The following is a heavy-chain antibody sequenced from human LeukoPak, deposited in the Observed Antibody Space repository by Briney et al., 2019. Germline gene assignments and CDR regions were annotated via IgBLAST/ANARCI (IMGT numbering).Heavy chain of an antibody. CDR3: ARDGMGVIKAFDI. J-gene: IGHJ3*02. Sequence: GRSLRLSCAASGFTFSNYWMSWVRQAPGKGLEWVANIKQDGSEKYYVDSVKGRFTISRDNAKNSLYLQMNSLRAEDTAVYYCARDGMGVIKAFDIWGQGTVVTVSS. CDR2: IKQDGSEK. D-gene: IGHD3-10*01. V-gene: IGHV3-7*05. CDR1: GFTFSNYW.